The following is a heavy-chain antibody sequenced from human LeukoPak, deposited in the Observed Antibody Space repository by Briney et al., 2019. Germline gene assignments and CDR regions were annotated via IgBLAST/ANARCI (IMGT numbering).Heavy chain of an antibody. CDR3: ARDYYDSSGYYYFDY. CDR2: IITIFGTA. J-gene: IGHJ4*02. CDR1: GGTFSSYA. D-gene: IGHD3-22*01. V-gene: IGHV1-69*05. Sequence: SVKVSCKASGGTFSSYAISWVRQAPGQGLEWMGGIITIFGTANYAQKLQGRVTITTDESTSTAYMELSSLRSEDTAVYYCARDYYDSSGYYYFDYWGQGTLVTVSS.